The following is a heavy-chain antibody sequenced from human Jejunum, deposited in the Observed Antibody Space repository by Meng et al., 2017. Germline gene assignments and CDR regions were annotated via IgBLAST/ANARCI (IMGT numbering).Heavy chain of an antibody. CDR1: GASISDNNW. CDR2: IHHTGNI. CDR3: ARDLLGPAIAATGWFDP. D-gene: IGHD6-13*01. Sequence: VCLQEAGQGLLKPSGTCSLPCAVSGASISDNNWWSWVRQAPGKGLEWIGEIHHTGNINYNPSLKSRVTMSLDKPKNQFSLEVTSVTAADTAVYYCARDLLGPAIAATGWFDPWGQGTLVTVSS. V-gene: IGHV4-4*02. J-gene: IGHJ5*02.